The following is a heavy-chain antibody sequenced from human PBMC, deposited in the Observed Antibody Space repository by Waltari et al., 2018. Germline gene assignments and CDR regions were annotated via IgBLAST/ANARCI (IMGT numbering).Heavy chain of an antibody. Sequence: EEQVVESGGGLVQRGGSRRLSWVASGCTCRDHWMAWVRQAPGKELEWVAKIKKAGPEDMYLDSVKGRFTISKDNTKNSVFLQMNSLRAEYTAVYYCARDHWFSLDLWGQGTLVTVSS. CDR2: IKKAGPED. J-gene: IGHJ4*02. D-gene: IGHD3-9*01. V-gene: IGHV3-7*01. CDR3: ARDHWFSLDL. CDR1: GCTCRDHW.